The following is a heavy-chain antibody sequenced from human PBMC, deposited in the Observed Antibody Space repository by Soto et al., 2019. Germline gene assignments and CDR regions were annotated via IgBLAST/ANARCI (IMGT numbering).Heavy chain of an antibody. Sequence: SETLSLTCTVSGGSISSGGYYWSWIRQHPGKGLGWIGYIYYSGSTYYNPSLKSRVTISVDTSKTQFSLMLTSVTAADTAVYYGAKHPRRTFSIIASRGKGALVTVSS. CDR3: AKHPRRTFSIIAS. D-gene: IGHD3-10*01. V-gene: IGHV4-31*03. CDR1: GGSISSGGYY. J-gene: IGHJ4*02. CDR2: IYYSGST.